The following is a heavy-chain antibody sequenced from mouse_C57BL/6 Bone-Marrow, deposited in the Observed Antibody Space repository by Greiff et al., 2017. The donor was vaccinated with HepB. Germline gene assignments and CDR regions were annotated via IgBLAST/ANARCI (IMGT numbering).Heavy chain of an antibody. J-gene: IGHJ1*03. CDR1: GFTFSDYG. Sequence: EVKLEESGGGLVKPGGSLKLSCAASGFTFSDYGMHWVRQAPEKGLEWVAYISSGSSTIYYADTVKGRFTISRDNAKNTLFLQMTSLRSEDTAMYYCARPLGGYFDVWGTGTTVTVSS. CDR3: ARPLGGYFDV. D-gene: IGHD4-1*01. V-gene: IGHV5-17*01. CDR2: ISSGSSTI.